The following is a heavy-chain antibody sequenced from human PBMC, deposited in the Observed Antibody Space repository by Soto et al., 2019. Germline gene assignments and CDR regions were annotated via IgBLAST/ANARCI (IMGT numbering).Heavy chain of an antibody. V-gene: IGHV3-30*18. J-gene: IGHJ6*02. CDR3: AKAELLWFPEPHGMDV. CDR2: ISYDGSNK. Sequence: SLRLSCAASGFTFSSYGMHWVRQAPGKGLEWVAVISYDGSNKYYADSVKGRFTISRDNSKNTLYLQMNSLRAEDTAVYYCAKAELLWFPEPHGMDVWGQGTTVTVSS. CDR1: GFTFSSYG. D-gene: IGHD3-10*01.